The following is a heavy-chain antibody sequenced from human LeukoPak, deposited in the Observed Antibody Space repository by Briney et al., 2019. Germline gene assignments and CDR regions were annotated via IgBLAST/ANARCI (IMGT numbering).Heavy chain of an antibody. D-gene: IGHD2-15*01. V-gene: IGHV3-74*01. CDR1: GFTFSTYW. Sequence: PGGPLRLSCAASGFTFSTYWMHWVRQDPGKGLVWVSRISSDASITSYADPVKGRFTISRDNAKNTLYLQMNSLRAEDTALYYCATSARTYLGSSLDYWGQGTLVTVSS. CDR2: ISSDASIT. CDR3: ATSARTYLGSSLDY. J-gene: IGHJ4*02.